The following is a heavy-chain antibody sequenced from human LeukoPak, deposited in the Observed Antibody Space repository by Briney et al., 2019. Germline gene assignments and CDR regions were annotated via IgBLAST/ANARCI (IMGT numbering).Heavy chain of an antibody. CDR1: GYTFTSYY. D-gene: IGHD2-21*02. V-gene: IGHV1-46*01. CDR3: ARRYCGGDCYSPFDY. CDR2: INPSGGST. J-gene: IGHJ4*02. Sequence: ASVKVSCKASGYTFTSYYMHWVRQAPGQGLEWMGIINPSGGSTSYAQKFQGRVTITADESTSTAYMELSSLRSEDTAVYYCARRYCGGDCYSPFDYWGQGTLVTVSS.